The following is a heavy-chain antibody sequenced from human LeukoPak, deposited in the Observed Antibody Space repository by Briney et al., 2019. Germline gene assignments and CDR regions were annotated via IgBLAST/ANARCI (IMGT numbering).Heavy chain of an antibody. D-gene: IGHD2-2*01. CDR3: ASNGPGDYYYYYGMDV. Sequence: GGSLRLSCAASGFTSSSYWMHWVRQAPGKGLVWVSRINSDGSSTSYADSVKGRFTISRDNAKNTLYLQMNSLRAEDTAVYYCASNGPGDYYYYYGMDVWGQGTTVTVSS. CDR1: GFTSSSYW. V-gene: IGHV3-74*01. J-gene: IGHJ6*02. CDR2: INSDGSST.